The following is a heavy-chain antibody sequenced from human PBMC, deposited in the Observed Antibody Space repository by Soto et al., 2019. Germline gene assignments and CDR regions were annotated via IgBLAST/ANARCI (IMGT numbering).Heavy chain of an antibody. Sequence: GASVKVSCKASGYTFTSYAMHWVRQAPGQRLEWMGWINAGNGNTKYSQKFQGRVTITRDTSASTAYMELSSLRSEDTAVYYCARGLDYHSSGYNWFDTWGQGTLVPVSS. CDR2: INAGNGNT. CDR3: ARGLDYHSSGYNWFDT. J-gene: IGHJ5*02. D-gene: IGHD3-22*01. CDR1: GYTFTSYA. V-gene: IGHV1-3*01.